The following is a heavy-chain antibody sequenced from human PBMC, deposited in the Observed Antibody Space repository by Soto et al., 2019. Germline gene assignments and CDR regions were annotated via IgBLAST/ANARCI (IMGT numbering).Heavy chain of an antibody. V-gene: IGHV3-30*18. CDR3: ANADRGAFDF. CDR1: GFAFSTYA. J-gene: IGHJ3*01. CDR2: ILNDGTKK. Sequence: QVQLAESGGGVVQPGGSLRLTCVDSGFAFSTYAINWVRQAPGKGLGWVAVILNDGTKKYYADSVKGRFTISRDNSEQTVYLKMDSLRPEDTALYYCANADRGAFDFWGQGTMVTVSS.